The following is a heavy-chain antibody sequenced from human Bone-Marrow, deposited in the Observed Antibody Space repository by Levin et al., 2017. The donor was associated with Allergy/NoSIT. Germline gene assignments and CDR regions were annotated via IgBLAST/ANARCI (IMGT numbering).Heavy chain of an antibody. V-gene: IGHV3-33*01. J-gene: IGHJ3*02. CDR2: IWDDGTSQ. CDR1: RFSFSDYG. Sequence: GESLKISCAASRFSFSDYGMHWVRQAPGKGLEWVALIWDDGTSQYYADSVKGRFTISRDNSQNTVYLQMNSLRAEDTGVYYCASAGVTSGTDAFDIWGQGTLVTVSS. CDR3: ASAGVTSGTDAFDI. D-gene: IGHD2-21*02.